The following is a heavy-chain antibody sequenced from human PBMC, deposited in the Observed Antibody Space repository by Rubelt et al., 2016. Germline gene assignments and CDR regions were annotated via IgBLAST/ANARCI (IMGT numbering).Heavy chain of an antibody. J-gene: IGHJ4*02. CDR2: TSGGGAST. Sequence: EVQLLESGGGLVQPGGSLRLSCTASGFTFSSYAMAWVRQAPGKGLEWVSGTSGGGASTYYADSVKGRFTISRDNSRNTLYLQMNSLRAEDTAVYYCARLGSNYDFWSGYIWGQGTLVTVSS. V-gene: IGHV3-23*01. D-gene: IGHD3-3*01. CDR1: GFTFSSYA. CDR3: ARLGSNYDFWSGYI.